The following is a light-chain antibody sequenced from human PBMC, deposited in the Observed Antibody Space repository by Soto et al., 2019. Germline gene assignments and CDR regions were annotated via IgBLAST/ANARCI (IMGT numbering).Light chain of an antibody. Sequence: DIQMTQSPSSLSVSLGDRVTITCRASQGIGVYLAWFQQKPGKVPRLLICAASALQSGVPSRFSGGGSGTDFTLTINSLQPEDVATYYCQKYNSAPLTFGGGTKVEIK. CDR1: QGIGVY. CDR3: QKYNSAPLT. CDR2: AAS. J-gene: IGKJ4*01. V-gene: IGKV1-27*01.